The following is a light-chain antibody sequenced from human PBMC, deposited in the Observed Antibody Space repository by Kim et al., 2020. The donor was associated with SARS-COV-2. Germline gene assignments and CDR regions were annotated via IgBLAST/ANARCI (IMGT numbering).Light chain of an antibody. J-gene: IGKJ5*01. CDR1: ENIRDY. Sequence: LSPGSRATLSCSASENIRDYLAWYQQKPGQAPRLLIYDASNRATGIPVRFSGSGSGTDFTLTINSLEPEDFAVYYCQQRSNWPPTFGQGTRLEIK. CDR3: QQRSNWPPT. CDR2: DAS. V-gene: IGKV3-11*01.